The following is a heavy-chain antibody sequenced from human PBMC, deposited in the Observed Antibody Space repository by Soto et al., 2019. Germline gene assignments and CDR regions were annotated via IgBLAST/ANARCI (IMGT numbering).Heavy chain of an antibody. D-gene: IGHD3-10*01. V-gene: IGHV1-46*01. CDR3: AQWSSYDTPSYYRKLYWFDP. CDR1: GDSFAGHY. Sequence: QVQLVQSGAEVKKPGASVKVSCRTSGDSFAGHYIHWVRQAPGQGLEWVGMINATSDRTNNAQKFRGRVTMARNTSSSSVYMELSSLTSAATAMYSCAQWSSYDTPSYYRKLYWFDPWGQGTMVTVSS. CDR2: INATSDRT. J-gene: IGHJ5*02.